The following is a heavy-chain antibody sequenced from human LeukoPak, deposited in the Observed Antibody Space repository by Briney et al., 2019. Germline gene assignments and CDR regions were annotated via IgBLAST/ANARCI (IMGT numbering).Heavy chain of an antibody. V-gene: IGHV1-2*02. J-gene: IGHJ4*02. CDR3: ARWEWELLYFDY. Sequence: ASVKVSCKASGYTFTGYYMHWVRQAPGQGLEWMGWINPNSGGTNYAQKFQGRVTTTRDTSISTAYMELSRLRSDDTAVYYCARWEWELLYFDYWGQGTLVTVSS. CDR2: INPNSGGT. CDR1: GYTFTGYY. D-gene: IGHD1-26*01.